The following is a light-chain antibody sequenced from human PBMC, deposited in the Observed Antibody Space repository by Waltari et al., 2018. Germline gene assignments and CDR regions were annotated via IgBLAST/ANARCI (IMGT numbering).Light chain of an antibody. Sequence: QSALTQPASVSGSPGQSITISCSATSSAVFIHNYVSWYQQHPGQAPKVMIYEVSNRPSGVSTRFSGSKSGNTASLTISGLQAEDEADYYCSSYTNTNTWVFGGGTKLTVL. CDR2: EVS. CDR3: SSYTNTNTWV. V-gene: IGLV2-14*01. CDR1: SSAVFIHNY. J-gene: IGLJ3*02.